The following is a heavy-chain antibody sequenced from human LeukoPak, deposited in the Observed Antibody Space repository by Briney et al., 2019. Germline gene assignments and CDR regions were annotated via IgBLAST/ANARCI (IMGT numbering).Heavy chain of an antibody. CDR1: GFTISSYA. CDR3: AKDLRTRSKGYCSSTSCSLPGAAFDI. Sequence: QPGGSLRLSCAASGFTISSYAMSWVRQAPGKGLEWVSAISGSGGSTYYADSVKGRFTISRDNSKNTLYLQMNSLRAEDTAVYYCAKDLRTRSKGYCSSTSCSLPGAAFDIWGQGTMVTVSS. D-gene: IGHD2-2*01. J-gene: IGHJ3*02. CDR2: ISGSGGST. V-gene: IGHV3-23*01.